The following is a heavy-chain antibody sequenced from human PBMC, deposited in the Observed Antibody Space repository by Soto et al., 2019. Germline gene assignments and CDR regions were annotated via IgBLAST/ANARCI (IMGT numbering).Heavy chain of an antibody. D-gene: IGHD6-13*01. CDR2: IYYGGST. Sequence: SETLSLTCTVSGGSISSGDYYWSWIRQPPGKGLEWIGYIYYGGSTYYHPSLNSRVTIALDTSKNQFSLKLSSVTSADTAVYYCARGPPEQLVRYWGQGTLVTVSS. CDR1: GGSISSGDYY. V-gene: IGHV4-30-4*01. J-gene: IGHJ4*02. CDR3: ARGPPEQLVRY.